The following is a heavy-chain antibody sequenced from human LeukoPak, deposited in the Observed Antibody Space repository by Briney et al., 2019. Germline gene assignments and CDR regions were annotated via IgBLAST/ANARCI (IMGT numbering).Heavy chain of an antibody. D-gene: IGHD2-2*01. CDR2: TSYAGINK. V-gene: IGHV3-30-3*01. J-gene: IGHJ4*02. CDR3: ARRYCSSTSCLFDY. CDR1: GFTLSNYA. Sequence: GRSLRLSCAASGFTLSNYAMHWVRQAPGNGLGWVAVTSYAGINKYYADSVKGRFTIFRDNSKNTVYLQMNSLRAEDTAVYYCARRYCSSTSCLFDYWGQGTLVTVSS.